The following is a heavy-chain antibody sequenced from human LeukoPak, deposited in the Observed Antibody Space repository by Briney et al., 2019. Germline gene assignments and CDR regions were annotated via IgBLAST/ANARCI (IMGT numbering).Heavy chain of an antibody. V-gene: IGHV1-69*04. J-gene: IGHJ4*02. CDR3: ARDHCSRGSCLGGH. CDR1: GDTFITYT. CDR2: FIPSLDVS. D-gene: IGHD2-15*01. Sequence: SVKVSCKASGDTFITYTFNWVGQAPGQGLEWMGRFIPSLDVSNYAEKFQGRVTINADKSSSTTYMELTSLRSEDTAMYYCARDHCSRGSCLGGHWGQGTLVTVSS.